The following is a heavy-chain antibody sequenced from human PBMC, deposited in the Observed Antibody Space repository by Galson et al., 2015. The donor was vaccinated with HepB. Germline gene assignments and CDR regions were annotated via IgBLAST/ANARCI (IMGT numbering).Heavy chain of an antibody. D-gene: IGHD3-16*02. CDR2: ISSATGTK. CDR1: GFTFNIYS. Sequence: SRRLSCAASGFTFNIYSMNWVRQAPGNGLEWISYISSATGTKSYADSVKGRFSIAKDTAKNSLYLQMNSLKAEDTAVYYCARDSLDSGYNFWGQGTLVTVSS. CDR3: ARDSLDSGYNF. V-gene: IGHV3-48*01. J-gene: IGHJ4*02.